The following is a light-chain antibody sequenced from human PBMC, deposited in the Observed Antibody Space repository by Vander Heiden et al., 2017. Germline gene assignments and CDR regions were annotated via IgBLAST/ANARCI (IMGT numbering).Light chain of an antibody. V-gene: IGKV1-39*01. J-gene: IGKJ4*01. CDR2: AAS. Sequence: DIQMTQSPSSLSASVGDRVTITCRASQSISSYLNWYQQKPGKAPNLLIYAASSLQSAVPSRFSGSGYGTDFTLTISSRQPEDFAPYYCQQSDSNHLNTFGGGTKVXIK. CDR3: QQSDSNHLNT. CDR1: QSISSY.